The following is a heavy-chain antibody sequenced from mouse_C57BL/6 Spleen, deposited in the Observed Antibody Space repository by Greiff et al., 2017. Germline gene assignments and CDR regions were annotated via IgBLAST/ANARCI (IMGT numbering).Heavy chain of an antibody. CDR1: GYAFSRYW. CDR3: ARGATSMDY. CDR2: IYPGDGDT. V-gene: IGHV1-80*01. D-gene: IGHD3-1*01. Sequence: QVQLQQSGAELVKPGASVKISCKASGYAFSRYWMNWVKQRPGKGLEWIGQIYPGDGDTNYNGKFKGKATLTADKSSSTAYMQLSSLTSEDSAVYFCARGATSMDYWGQGTSVTVSS. J-gene: IGHJ4*01.